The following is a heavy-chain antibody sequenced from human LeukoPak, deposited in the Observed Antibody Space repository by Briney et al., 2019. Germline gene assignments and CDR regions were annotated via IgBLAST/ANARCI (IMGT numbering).Heavy chain of an antibody. CDR3: ARGPHDFWSASYSNYYYMDV. V-gene: IGHV3-30*04. Sequence: GRSLRLSCAASGFTFKNHAMYWVRQAPGKGLEWVALITYDGDNTYYADSVKGRFTISRDNSQATVYLQMTSLRADDTAVYYCARGPHDFWSASYSNYYYMDVWGKGTTVTISS. J-gene: IGHJ6*03. CDR2: ITYDGDNT. CDR1: GFTFKNHA. D-gene: IGHD3-3*01.